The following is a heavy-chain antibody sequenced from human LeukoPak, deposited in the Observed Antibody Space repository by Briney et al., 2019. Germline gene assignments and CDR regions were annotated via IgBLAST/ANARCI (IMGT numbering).Heavy chain of an antibody. D-gene: IGHD3-3*01. CDR2: ISSSSSYI. V-gene: IGHV3-21*01. CDR1: GFTFSSYS. CDR3: ARVYLNYDFWSGYYTGANYMDV. J-gene: IGHJ6*03. Sequence: GGSLRLSCAASGFTFSSYSMNWVRQAPGKGLEWVSSISSSSSYIYYPDSVKGRFTISRDNAKNSLYLQMNSLRAEDTAAYYCARVYLNYDFWSGYYTGANYMDVWGKGPTVTVSS.